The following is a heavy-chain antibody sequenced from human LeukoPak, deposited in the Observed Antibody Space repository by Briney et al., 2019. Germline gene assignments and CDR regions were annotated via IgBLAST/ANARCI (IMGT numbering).Heavy chain of an antibody. D-gene: IGHD1-1*01. CDR3: SREWGNGNDLRPDS. V-gene: IGHV3-49*04. J-gene: IGHJ4*02. Sequence: GGSLRLSCAASGFTFSSYGMSWVRQAPGKGLEWIGFIRSSIYGGTPKAAASVKGRFIFSRDDSKGVAYLRMNSLKTDDTAVYYCSREWGNGNDLRPDSWGQGTLVTVSS. CDR1: GFTFSSYG. CDR2: IRSSIYGGTP.